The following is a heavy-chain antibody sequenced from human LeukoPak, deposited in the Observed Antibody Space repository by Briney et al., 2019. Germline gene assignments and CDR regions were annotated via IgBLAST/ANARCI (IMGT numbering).Heavy chain of an antibody. Sequence: GASVKVSCKASGGTFSSYAISWVRQAPGQGLEWMGGIIPICGTANYAQKFQGRVTITADKSTSTAYMELRSLRSDDTAVYYCARDGNYYDSSGYYPASRAFDIWGQGTMVTVSS. CDR3: ARDGNYYDSSGYYPASRAFDI. D-gene: IGHD3-22*01. J-gene: IGHJ3*02. V-gene: IGHV1-69*06. CDR2: IIPICGTA. CDR1: GGTFSSYA.